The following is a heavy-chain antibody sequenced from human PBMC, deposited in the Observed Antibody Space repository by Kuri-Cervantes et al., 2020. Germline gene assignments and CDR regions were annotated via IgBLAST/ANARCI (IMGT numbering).Heavy chain of an antibody. CDR1: GFTFSSYA. D-gene: IGHD3-3*01. Sequence: GESLKISCAASGFTFSSYAMSWVRQAPGKGLEWVAAISGSGGSKYYADSVKGRFTISRDNSKNTLYLQMNSLRAEDTAVYYCARAEHQYYDFWCGYSYHDYSIDVWGKGTPVTVSS. CDR2: ISGSGGSK. J-gene: IGHJ6*03. CDR3: ARAEHQYYDFWCGYSYHDYSIDV. V-gene: IGHV3-23*01.